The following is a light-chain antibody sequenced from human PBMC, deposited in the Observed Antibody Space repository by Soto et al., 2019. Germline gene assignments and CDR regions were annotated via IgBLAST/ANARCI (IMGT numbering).Light chain of an antibody. J-gene: IGKJ5*01. CDR1: QPITSRY. V-gene: IGKV3-20*01. Sequence: IVLTQSPGTLSLSPGERATLSCRASQPITSRYLAWYQHQPGQAPRLLIYRTFARAPGIPDRFSGGGSGTDFTLTFSRLEREDFAVYYCQQYDTSPPTFGQGTRLEIK. CDR2: RTF. CDR3: QQYDTSPPT.